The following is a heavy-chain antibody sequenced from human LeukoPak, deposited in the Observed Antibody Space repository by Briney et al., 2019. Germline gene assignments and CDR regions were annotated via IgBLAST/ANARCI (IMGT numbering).Heavy chain of an antibody. CDR2: IDPSGST. J-gene: IGHJ4*02. V-gene: IGHV4-34*01. CDR1: GGSFSDYY. Sequence: SETLSLTCAVYGGSFSDYYWSWIRQPPGKGLEWIGEIDPSGSTNYNPSLKSRLNISADTSKNQFSLKLSSVTAADTAVYYCASLLDDWGQGTLVTVSS. D-gene: IGHD2-21*01. CDR3: ASLLDD.